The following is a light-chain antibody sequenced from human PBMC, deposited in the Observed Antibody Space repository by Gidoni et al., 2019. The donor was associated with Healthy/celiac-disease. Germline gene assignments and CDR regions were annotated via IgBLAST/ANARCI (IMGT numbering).Light chain of an antibody. CDR2: DVN. V-gene: IGLV2-14*03. CDR1: SRDVGGDHY. CDR3: SSYTSSSTLRV. J-gene: IGLJ2*01. Sequence: QSAMTQPATVSGSPGQPITISCTGTSRDVGGDHYVSWYKQHQGKAPILMIYDVNNRPSGVSPRFSGSKSGNTASLTISGLQAEDEADYYCSSYTSSSTLRVFGGGTKLTVL.